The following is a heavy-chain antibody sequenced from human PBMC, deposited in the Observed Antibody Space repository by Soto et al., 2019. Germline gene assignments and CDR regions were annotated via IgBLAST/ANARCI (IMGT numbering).Heavy chain of an antibody. J-gene: IGHJ3*02. CDR3: ARGDIVVVPAAIILDAFDI. CDR2: IYYSGST. D-gene: IGHD2-2*02. Sequence: QVQLQESGPGLVKPSETLSLTCTVSGGSISSYYWSWIRQPPGKGLEWIGYIYYSGSTNYNPSLKSRVTISVDTSKNQFSLKLSSVTAADTAVYYCARGDIVVVPAAIILDAFDIWGQGTMVTVSS. V-gene: IGHV4-59*01. CDR1: GGSISSYY.